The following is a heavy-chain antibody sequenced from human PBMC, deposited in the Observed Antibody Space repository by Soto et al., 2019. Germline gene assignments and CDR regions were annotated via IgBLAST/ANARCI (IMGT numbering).Heavy chain of an antibody. CDR2: ISSNSDTI. J-gene: IGHJ4*02. V-gene: IGHV3-9*02. CDR3: AKDMKWGGMTTIHYFDS. CDR1: GLTADACA. D-gene: IGHD4-17*01. Sequence: SLSLSCLPSGLTADACATDLVRCARGKGLEWVSGISSNSDTIDYADSVKGRFTISRDNAKNSLFLQMNSLRPEDTALYYCAKDMKWGGMTTIHYFDSWGQGTLVTVSS.